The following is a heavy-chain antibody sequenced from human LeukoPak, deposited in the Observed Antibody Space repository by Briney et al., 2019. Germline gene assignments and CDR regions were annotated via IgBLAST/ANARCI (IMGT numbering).Heavy chain of an antibody. D-gene: IGHD6-13*01. CDR3: ARVRIAAAGNRIWYFDL. V-gene: IGHV4-34*01. J-gene: IGHJ2*01. Sequence: SETLSLTCAVYGGSFSGYYWSWIRQPPGKGLEWIGEINHSGSTNYNPSLKSRVTISVDTSKNQFSLKLSSVTAADTAVYYCARVRIAAAGNRIWYFDLWGRGTLVTVSS. CDR2: INHSGST. CDR1: GGSFSGYY.